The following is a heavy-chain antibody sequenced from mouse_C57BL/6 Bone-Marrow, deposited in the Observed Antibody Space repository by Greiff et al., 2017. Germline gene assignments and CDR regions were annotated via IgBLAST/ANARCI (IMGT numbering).Heavy chain of an antibody. CDR2: IDPANGNS. V-gene: IGHV14-3*01. D-gene: IGHD2-4*01. J-gene: IGHJ3*01. CDR3: ARSYYDYDGGFAY. CDR1: GFNIKNTY. Sequence: VQLQQSVAELVRPGGSVKLSCTASGFNIKNTYMHWVQQRPEQGLEWIGRIDPANGNSKSAPKLPGKATITADTSSNTPYLQLSSLTSEHTAIYYFARSYYDYDGGFAYWGQGTLVTVSA.